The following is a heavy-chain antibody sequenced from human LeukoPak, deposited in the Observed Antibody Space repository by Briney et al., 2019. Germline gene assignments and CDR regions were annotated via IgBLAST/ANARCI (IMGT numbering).Heavy chain of an antibody. J-gene: IGHJ4*02. V-gene: IGHV3-33*01. CDR3: ARSNDYGDRLLDY. CDR1: GFTFSSYG. CDR2: IWYDGSNK. D-gene: IGHD4-17*01. Sequence: SGGSLRLSCAASGFTFSSYGMHWVRQAPGKGLEWVAVIWYDGSNKYYADSVKGRFTISRDNSKNTLYLQMNSLRAEDTAVYYCARSNDYGDRLLDYWGQGTLVTVSS.